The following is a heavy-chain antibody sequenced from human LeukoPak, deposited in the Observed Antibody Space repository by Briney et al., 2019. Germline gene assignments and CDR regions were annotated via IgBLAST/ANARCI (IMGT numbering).Heavy chain of an antibody. Sequence: SETLSLTCTVSGGSISSYYWSWIRQPPGKGLEWIGYISYSGSTNFNPSLKSRVTISVDTSKNQFSLKLSSVTAADTAVYYCAREGTAGTNLNWFDPWGQGTPVTVSS. CDR3: AREGTAGTNLNWFDP. J-gene: IGHJ5*02. D-gene: IGHD1-1*01. CDR1: GGSISSYY. V-gene: IGHV4-59*01. CDR2: ISYSGST.